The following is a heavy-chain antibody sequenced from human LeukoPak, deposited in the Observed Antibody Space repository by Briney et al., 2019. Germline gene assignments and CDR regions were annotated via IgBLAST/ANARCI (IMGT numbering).Heavy chain of an antibody. D-gene: IGHD6-13*01. Sequence: GASVKASCKASGGTFSSYAISWVRQAPGQGLEWMGGIIPIFGTANYAQKFQGRVTITTDESTSTAYMELSSLRSEDTAVYYCASGISGGFDYWGQGTLVTVSS. J-gene: IGHJ4*02. V-gene: IGHV1-69*05. CDR3: ASGISGGFDY. CDR2: IIPIFGTA. CDR1: GGTFSSYA.